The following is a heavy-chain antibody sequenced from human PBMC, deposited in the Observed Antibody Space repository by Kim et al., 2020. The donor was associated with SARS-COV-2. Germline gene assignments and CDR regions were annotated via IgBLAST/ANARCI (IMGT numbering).Heavy chain of an antibody. D-gene: IGHD3-10*01. CDR2: IWYDGSNK. V-gene: IGHV3-33*06. CDR3: AKDFMVRGVISAFDI. Sequence: GGSLRLSCAASGFTFSSYGMHWVRQAPGKGLEWVAVIWYDGSNKYYADSVKGRFTISRDNSKNTLYLQMNSLRAEDTAVYYCAKDFMVRGVISAFDIWGQGTMVTVSS. CDR1: GFTFSSYG. J-gene: IGHJ3*02.